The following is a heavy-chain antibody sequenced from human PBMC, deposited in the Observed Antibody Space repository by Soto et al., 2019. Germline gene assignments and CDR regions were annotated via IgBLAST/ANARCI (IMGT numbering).Heavy chain of an antibody. D-gene: IGHD6-13*01. J-gene: IGHJ5*02. V-gene: IGHV1-69*13. CDR3: ARVAADDVYNWFDP. CDR1: GGTFSSYA. CDR2: IIPIFGTA. Sequence: GASVKVSCKASGGTFSSYAISWVRQAPGQGLEWMGGIIPIFGTANYAQKFQGRVTITADESTSTAYMELSSLRSEDTAVYYCARVAADDVYNWFDPWGQGTLVTVSS.